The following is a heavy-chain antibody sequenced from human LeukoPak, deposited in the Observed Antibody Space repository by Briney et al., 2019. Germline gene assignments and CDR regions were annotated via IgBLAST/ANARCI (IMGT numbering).Heavy chain of an antibody. Sequence: GGSLRLTRAGSGFPFSNYWMAWVRQAPGKGLEWVANMKEDGGEINYVDSVKGRFTISRDNAKNSLDLQMNSLRVDDTAVYYCVRDRGYSTFDYWGQGTLVTVSS. CDR2: MKEDGGEI. D-gene: IGHD4-23*01. J-gene: IGHJ4*02. V-gene: IGHV3-7*01. CDR3: VRDRGYSTFDY. CDR1: GFPFSNYW.